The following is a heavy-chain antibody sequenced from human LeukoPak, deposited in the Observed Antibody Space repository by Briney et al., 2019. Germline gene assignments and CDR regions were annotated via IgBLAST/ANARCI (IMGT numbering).Heavy chain of an antibody. V-gene: IGHV3-48*03. D-gene: IGHD1-26*01. CDR3: AGDGGSGSYPRY. Sequence: PGGSLRLSCAASGVTFSSYEMNWVRQAPGKGLEWLSYSTSSGRTIYYADSVKGRFTIPRDNAKNSLYLQMNSLRAEDTAVYYCAGDGGSGSYPRYWGQGTLVTVSS. CDR1: GVTFSSYE. CDR2: STSSGRTI. J-gene: IGHJ4*02.